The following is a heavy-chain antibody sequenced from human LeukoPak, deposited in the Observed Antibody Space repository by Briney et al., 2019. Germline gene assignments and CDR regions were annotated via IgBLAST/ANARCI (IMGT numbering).Heavy chain of an antibody. CDR3: TTDLPRIQLWPPTGHY. CDR2: IKSKTDGGTT. D-gene: IGHD5-18*01. V-gene: IGHV3-15*01. J-gene: IGHJ4*02. Sequence: GGSLRLSCAASGFTFSNAWMSWVRQAPGKGLEWVGRIKSKTDGGTTDYAAPVKGRFTISRDDSKNTLYLQMNSLKTEDTAVYYCTTDLPRIQLWPPTGHYWGQGTLVTVSS. CDR1: GFTFSNAW.